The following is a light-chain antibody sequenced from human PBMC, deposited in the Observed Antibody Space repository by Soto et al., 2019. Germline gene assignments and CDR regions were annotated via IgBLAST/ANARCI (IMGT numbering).Light chain of an antibody. J-gene: IGKJ1*01. CDR3: QQYHTYWWT. Sequence: GDRVTITCRASQSIRTWLAWYQQKPGKAPKLLIYKASTLEGEVPSRFSGSGSETEFTLTIKSLQPDDSATYYCQQYHTYWWTFGQGTKVDIK. V-gene: IGKV1-5*03. CDR1: QSIRTW. CDR2: KAS.